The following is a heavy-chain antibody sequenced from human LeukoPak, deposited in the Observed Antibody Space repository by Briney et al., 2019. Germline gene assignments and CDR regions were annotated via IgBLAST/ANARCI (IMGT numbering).Heavy chain of an antibody. V-gene: IGHV3-48*02. J-gene: IGHJ4*02. CDR2: ISSSSSTI. D-gene: IGHD3-10*01. Sequence: GGSLRLSCAASGFTLSSYSMNWVRQAPGKGLEWVSYISSSSSTIFYEDSVKGRFTISRDNAKNPLYLQMNSLRDEDTAVYYCAKDPSLITMVRGVLKLSYYFDSWGQGTLVTVSP. CDR3: AKDPSLITMVRGVLKLSYYFDS. CDR1: GFTLSSYS.